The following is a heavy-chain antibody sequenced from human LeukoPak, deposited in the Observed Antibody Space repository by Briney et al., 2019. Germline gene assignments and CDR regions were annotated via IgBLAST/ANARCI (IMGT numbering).Heavy chain of an antibody. J-gene: IGHJ5*02. D-gene: IGHD3-9*01. Sequence: GASVKVSCKASGYTFTTYGISWVRQAPGHGLEWMGWISTFNGHTNYAQSRQDRVTMTTDTSTSTVYMELSSLISDDTAVYYCARQIDPWAPFDPWGQGTLVTVSS. CDR3: ARQIDPWAPFDP. CDR2: ISTFNGHT. CDR1: GYTFTTYG. V-gene: IGHV1-18*01.